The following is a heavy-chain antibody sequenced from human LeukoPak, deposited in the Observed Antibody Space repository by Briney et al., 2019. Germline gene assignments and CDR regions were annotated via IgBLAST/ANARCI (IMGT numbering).Heavy chain of an antibody. Sequence: GGSLRLSCAASGFTFSSYWMHWVRQAPGKGLVWVSRLNSDGTNTYHADSVKGRFTISRDNAKNSLYLQMNSLRAEDTALYHCARDLAFGGVMFDPWGQGTLVTVSS. J-gene: IGHJ5*02. CDR2: LNSDGTNT. D-gene: IGHD3-16*01. V-gene: IGHV3-74*01. CDR3: ARDLAFGGVMFDP. CDR1: GFTFSSYW.